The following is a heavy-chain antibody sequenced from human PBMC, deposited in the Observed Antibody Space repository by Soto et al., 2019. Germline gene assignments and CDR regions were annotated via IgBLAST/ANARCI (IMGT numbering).Heavy chain of an antibody. V-gene: IGHV3-9*01. J-gene: IGHJ6*02. Sequence: EVQLVESGGGLVQPGRSLRLSCVGSGSTIDDYVMHWVRQAPGKGLEWVSHITWDGYSIGYAGAVRGRFIISIDNAKNSLFLQINSLRPEDTAVYYCARSWSSSTSGRVDGWGQGTTVSVS. CDR1: GSTIDDYV. D-gene: IGHD6-13*01. CDR2: ITWDGYSI. CDR3: ARSWSSSTSGRVDG.